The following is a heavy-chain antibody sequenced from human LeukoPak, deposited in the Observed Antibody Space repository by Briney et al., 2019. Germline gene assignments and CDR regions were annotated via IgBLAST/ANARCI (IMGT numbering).Heavy chain of an antibody. Sequence: PGGSLRLSCAASGFTFSSYEMNWVRQAPGKGLEWVSYISSSGSTIYYADSVKGRFTISRDNAKNSLYLQMNSLRAEDTVVYYCARQRELLFSVRYFDYWGQGTLVTVSS. CDR2: ISSSGSTI. D-gene: IGHD1-26*01. V-gene: IGHV3-48*03. J-gene: IGHJ4*02. CDR1: GFTFSSYE. CDR3: ARQRELLFSVRYFDY.